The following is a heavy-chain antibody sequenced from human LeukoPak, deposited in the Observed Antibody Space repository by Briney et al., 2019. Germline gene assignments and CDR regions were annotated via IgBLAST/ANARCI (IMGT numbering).Heavy chain of an antibody. D-gene: IGHD3-9*01. CDR2: IYHSGST. CDR1: GGSISSSNW. V-gene: IGHV4-4*02. CDR3: ARGTGRDYDILTGYSYYFDY. Sequence: SGTLSLTCAVSGGSISSSNWWSWVRQPPGKGLEWIGEIYHSGSTNYNPSLKSRVTISVDTSKNQFSLKLSSVTAADTAVYYCARGTGRDYDILTGYSYYFDYWGQGTLVTVSS. J-gene: IGHJ4*02.